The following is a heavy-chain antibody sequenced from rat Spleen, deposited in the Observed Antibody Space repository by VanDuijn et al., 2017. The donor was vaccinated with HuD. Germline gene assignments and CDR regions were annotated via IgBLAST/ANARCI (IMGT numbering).Heavy chain of an antibody. D-gene: IGHD3-2*01. CDR2: ISYEGSST. V-gene: IGHV5-22*01. Sequence: EVKLVESGGGLVQPGRSLKLSCAASGFTFSDYYMAWVRQAPKKGLEWVASISYEGSSTYYGDSVKGRFTISRDNAKSTLYLQMNSLRSEDTATYYCARQREHHKGDVMDAWGQGASVTVSS. J-gene: IGHJ4*01. CDR3: ARQREHHKGDVMDA. CDR1: GFTFSDYY.